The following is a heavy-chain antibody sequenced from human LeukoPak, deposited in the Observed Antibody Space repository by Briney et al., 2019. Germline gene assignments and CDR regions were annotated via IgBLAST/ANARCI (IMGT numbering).Heavy chain of an antibody. CDR1: GGSITSYY. CDR3: ARVVVAARRYYFDY. D-gene: IGHD2-15*01. V-gene: IGHV4-34*01. CDR2: INHSGST. J-gene: IGHJ4*02. Sequence: SETLSLTCTVSGGSITSYYWSWIRQPPGKGLEWIGEINHSGSTNYNPSLKSRVTISVDTSKNQFSLKLSSVTAADTAVYYCARVVVAARRYYFDYWGQGTLVTVSS.